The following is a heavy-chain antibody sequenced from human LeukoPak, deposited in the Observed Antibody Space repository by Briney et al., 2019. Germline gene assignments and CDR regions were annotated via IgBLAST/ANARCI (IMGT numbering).Heavy chain of an antibody. D-gene: IGHD2-21*02. J-gene: IGHJ3*02. CDR2: IWYDGSNK. V-gene: IGHV3-33*01. CDR3: ARERVVTATDAFDI. Sequence: GGSLRLSCAASGSTFSSYGMHWVRQAPGKGLEWVAVIWYDGSNKYYADSVKGRFAISRDNSKNTLYLQMNSLRAEDTAVYYCARERVVTATDAFDIWGQGTMVTVSS. CDR1: GSTFSSYG.